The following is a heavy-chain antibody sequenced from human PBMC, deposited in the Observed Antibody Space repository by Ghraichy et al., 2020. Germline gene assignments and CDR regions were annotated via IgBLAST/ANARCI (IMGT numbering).Heavy chain of an antibody. D-gene: IGHD3-22*01. Sequence: GVLNISCAASGFTFSNYSMSWVRQAPGKGLEWVSAICENGPSTLYADTVKGRFLISRDNSKNTLFLQMNSLRGEDTAVYYCASPGRNYYESSGYAPFDYWGQGTLVTVSP. CDR2: ICENGPST. CDR1: GFTFSNYS. V-gene: IGHV3-23*01. CDR3: ASPGRNYYESSGYAPFDY. J-gene: IGHJ4*02.